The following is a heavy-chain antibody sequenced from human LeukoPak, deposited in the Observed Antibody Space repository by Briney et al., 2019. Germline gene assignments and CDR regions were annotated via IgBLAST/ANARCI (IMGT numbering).Heavy chain of an antibody. Sequence: GGSLRLSCAASEFTFSSYWMSWVRQAPGKGLEWVANIKQDGGQIYYLESVKGRFTVSRDNAKNSLYLQMNSLRAEDTAVYYCAREIFDFFAGMDVWGQGTTVTVSS. V-gene: IGHV3-7*01. D-gene: IGHD3-3*01. J-gene: IGHJ6*02. CDR1: EFTFSSYW. CDR3: AREIFDFFAGMDV. CDR2: IKQDGGQI.